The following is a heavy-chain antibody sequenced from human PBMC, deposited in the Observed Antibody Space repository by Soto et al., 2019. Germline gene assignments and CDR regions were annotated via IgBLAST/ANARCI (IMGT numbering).Heavy chain of an antibody. CDR3: ARAPQNAYFDWLSPSDY. Sequence: GGSLRLSCAVSGFTFSSYALHWVRQAPGKGLECVAVISYDGRNKYYADSVKGRFTISRDNSRATLYLQMNSLRAEDSALYYCARAPQNAYFDWLSPSDYWGQGTLVTVSS. CDR1: GFTFSSYA. D-gene: IGHD3-9*01. CDR2: ISYDGRNK. V-gene: IGHV3-30-3*01. J-gene: IGHJ4*02.